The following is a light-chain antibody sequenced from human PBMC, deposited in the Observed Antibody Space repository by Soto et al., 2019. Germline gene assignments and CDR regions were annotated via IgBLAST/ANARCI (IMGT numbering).Light chain of an antibody. V-gene: IGKV1-5*01. CDR1: QSIGSL. CDR3: QQYDSYPWT. Sequence: DIQMTQSPSTLSASVGDRVTITCRASQSIGSLLAWYQQKPGRAPKLLIYATSSLESGVPSRFSGSGSGTEFTLTISSLQPDDFATYYCQQYDSYPWTFGQGTKVDNK. J-gene: IGKJ1*01. CDR2: ATS.